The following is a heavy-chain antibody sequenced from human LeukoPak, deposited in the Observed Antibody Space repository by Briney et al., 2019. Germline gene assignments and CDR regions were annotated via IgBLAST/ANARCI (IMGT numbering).Heavy chain of an antibody. CDR1: GYTFTGYY. CDR2: INPNSGGT. V-gene: IGHV1-2*02. J-gene: IGHJ6*03. D-gene: IGHD2-2*01. Sequence: ASXKVSCKASGYTFTGYYMHWVRQAPGQGREWMGWINPNSGGTNYAQKFQGRVTMTRDTSISTAYMELSRLRSDDTAVYYCARVGGSTRHYYMDVWGKGTTVTVSS. CDR3: ARVGGSTRHYYMDV.